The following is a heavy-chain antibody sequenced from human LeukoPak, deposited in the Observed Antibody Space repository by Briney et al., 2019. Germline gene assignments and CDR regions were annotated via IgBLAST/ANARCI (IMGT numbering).Heavy chain of an antibody. CDR2: IFYSGGT. D-gene: IGHD2-21*01. J-gene: IGHJ3*02. CDR3: AKSNGCGLVDI. V-gene: IGHV4-39*07. Sequence: SETLSLTCTVSGGSINTPNYYWGWIRQTPGKGLEWIGNIFYSGGTYYSPSLTSRVTISLDTSRNQFSLKPNSVTAADTAVYYCAKSNGCGLVDIWGQGTMVTVSS. CDR1: GGSINTPNYY.